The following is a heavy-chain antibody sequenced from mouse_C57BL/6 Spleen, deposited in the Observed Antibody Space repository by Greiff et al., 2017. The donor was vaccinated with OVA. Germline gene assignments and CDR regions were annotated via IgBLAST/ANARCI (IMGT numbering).Heavy chain of an antibody. Sequence: QVQLQQPGAELVKPGASVTMSCKASGYTFTSYWITWVKQRPGQGLEWIGDIYPGSGSTNYNEKFKSKATLTVDTSSTTACMQLSSLTSEDSAVYYCARNGYYAMDYWGQGTSVTVSS. J-gene: IGHJ4*01. V-gene: IGHV1-55*01. CDR1: GYTFTSYW. CDR2: IYPGSGST. CDR3: ARNGYYAMDY.